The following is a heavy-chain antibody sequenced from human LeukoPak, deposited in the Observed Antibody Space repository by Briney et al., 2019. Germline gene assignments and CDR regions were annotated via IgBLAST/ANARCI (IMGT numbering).Heavy chain of an antibody. CDR2: IRYDGSNA. CDR3: AKDEGGAARGDH. Sequence: GGSLRLSCATSGFTFSSYGFHWVRQAPGKGLEWVTFIRYDGSNAYYSGSVRGRFTISRDNSNHTVHLQMNSLRPEDTAVYYCAKDEGGAARGDHWGQGTLVTVSS. V-gene: IGHV3-30*02. D-gene: IGHD6-6*01. CDR1: GFTFSSYG. J-gene: IGHJ4*02.